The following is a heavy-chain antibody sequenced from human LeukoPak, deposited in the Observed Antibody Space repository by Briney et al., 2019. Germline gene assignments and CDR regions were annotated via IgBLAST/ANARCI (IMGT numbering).Heavy chain of an antibody. V-gene: IGHV4-61*02. CDR2: IYTSGST. CDR1: GGSISSGSYY. D-gene: IGHD1-26*01. J-gene: IGHJ4*02. Sequence: SETLSLTCTVSGGSISSGSYYWSWIRQPPGKGLEWMRRIYTSGSTNYNPSLKSRATISVDTSNNQYSLKLSSVTAADTAVYYCARNTVGATEAGDSWGQGTLVTVSS. CDR3: ARNTVGATEAGDS.